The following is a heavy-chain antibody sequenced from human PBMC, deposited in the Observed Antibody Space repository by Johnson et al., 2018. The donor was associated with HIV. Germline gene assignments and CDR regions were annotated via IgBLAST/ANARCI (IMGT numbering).Heavy chain of an antibody. V-gene: IGHV3-11*04. CDR2: ISSSDSSI. Sequence: QVQLVESGGGLVKPGGSLRLSCVASGFTFKDHYMSWIRQAPGKGLEWVSYISSSDSSIYYADSVKGRFTISRDNAKNSLYLQMNSLRAEETAVYYCARVGSSGWLGRAFDIWGQGTMVTVSS. D-gene: IGHD6-19*01. CDR1: GFTFKDHY. CDR3: ARVGSSGWLGRAFDI. J-gene: IGHJ3*02.